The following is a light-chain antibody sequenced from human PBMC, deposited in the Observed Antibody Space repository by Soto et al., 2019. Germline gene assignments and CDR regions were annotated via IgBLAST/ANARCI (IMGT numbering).Light chain of an antibody. CDR3: QQSYSTPLT. CDR2: AAS. CDR1: QSISSY. V-gene: IGKV1-39*01. J-gene: IGKJ3*01. Sequence: DIQMTQSPSSLSASVGDRVTITCRASQSISSYLNWYQQKPGKAPKLLIYAASSLQSGAPSRFSGSGSGTDSTLTISSLQPEDFATYYCQQSYSTPLTFGPGTKVDIK.